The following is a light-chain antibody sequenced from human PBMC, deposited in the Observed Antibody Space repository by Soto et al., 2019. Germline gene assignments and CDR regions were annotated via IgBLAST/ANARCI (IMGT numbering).Light chain of an antibody. V-gene: IGLV2-8*01. Sequence: QSVLTQSPSASGSPGQSVTISCTGTSSDIGGYNSVSWYQQHPGKAPKLMIYEVTKRPSGVPARFSGSKSGNTASLTVSALQAEDEADYYCSSFTGGNNLVFGTGTKVTVL. CDR1: SSDIGGYNS. CDR3: SSFTGGNNLV. J-gene: IGLJ1*01. CDR2: EVT.